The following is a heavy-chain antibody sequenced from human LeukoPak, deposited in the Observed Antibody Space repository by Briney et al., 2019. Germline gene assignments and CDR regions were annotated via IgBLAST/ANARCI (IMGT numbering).Heavy chain of an antibody. CDR2: IRDNGGST. V-gene: IGHV3-23*01. J-gene: IGHJ4*02. Sequence: PGGSLRLSCTASGFTFSSYAMSWVREAPGKGVEWVSGIRDNGGSTYHADSVKGRFTISRDTSKNTMYLQMNSLRAEDTAVYYCARAMMRVTNLWGVFDYWGQGNLVTVSS. D-gene: IGHD3-22*01. CDR1: GFTFSSYA. CDR3: ARAMMRVTNLWGVFDY.